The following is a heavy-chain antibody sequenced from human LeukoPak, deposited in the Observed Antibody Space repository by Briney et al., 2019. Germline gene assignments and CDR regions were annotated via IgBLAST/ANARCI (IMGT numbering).Heavy chain of an antibody. CDR2: FSGSGDHS. CDR3: ARRSSGSPPYYFDY. D-gene: IGHD1-26*01. CDR1: GFIFSTFA. J-gene: IGHJ4*02. Sequence: GGSLRLSCAASGFIFSTFAMSWVRQAPGKGLEWVSTFSGSGDHSYYADSVKGRFTISRDNAKNTLYLQMNSLRAEDTAVYYCARRSSGSPPYYFDYWGQGTLVTVSS. V-gene: IGHV3-23*01.